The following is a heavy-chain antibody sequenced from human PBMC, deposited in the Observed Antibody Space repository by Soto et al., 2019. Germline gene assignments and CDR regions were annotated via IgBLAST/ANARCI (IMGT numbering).Heavy chain of an antibody. D-gene: IGHD3-10*01. V-gene: IGHV4-39*02. J-gene: IGHJ4*02. CDR3: ARDTYGNRNIDY. Sequence: PSETLSLTCTVSGGSIRSSRYYWGWIRQPPGKGLEWIGSIYYSGSTYYNPSLKSRVTISVDTSKNQFSLKLSSVTAADTAVYYCARDTYGNRNIDYWGQGTLVTGSS. CDR2: IYYSGST. CDR1: GGSIRSSRYY.